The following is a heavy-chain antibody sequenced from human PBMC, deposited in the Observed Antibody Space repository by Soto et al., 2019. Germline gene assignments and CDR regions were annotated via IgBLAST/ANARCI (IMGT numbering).Heavy chain of an antibody. J-gene: IGHJ4*02. CDR3: ARVTAKASIRLGELSFPSYYFDC. V-gene: IGHV4-30-2*01. Sequence: SETLSLTCAVSGGSISSGGYSWSWIRQPPGKGLEWIGYIYHSGSTYYNPSLKSRVTISVDRSKNQFSLKLSSVTAADTAVYYCARVTAKASIRLGELSFPSYYFDCWGQGTLVTVSS. CDR1: GGSISSGGYS. CDR2: IYHSGST. D-gene: IGHD3-16*02.